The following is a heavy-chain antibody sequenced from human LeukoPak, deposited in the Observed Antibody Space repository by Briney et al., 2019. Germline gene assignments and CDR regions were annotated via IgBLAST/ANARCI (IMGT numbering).Heavy chain of an antibody. Sequence: GASVKVSCKASGSTFTSYYMHWVRQAPGQGLEWMGIINPSGGSTSYAQKFQGRVTMTRDTSTSTVYMELSSLRSEDTAVYYCATYIAAASSVAYWGQGTLVTVSS. V-gene: IGHV1-46*01. CDR2: INPSGGST. CDR3: ATYIAAASSVAY. D-gene: IGHD6-13*01. CDR1: GSTFTSYY. J-gene: IGHJ4*02.